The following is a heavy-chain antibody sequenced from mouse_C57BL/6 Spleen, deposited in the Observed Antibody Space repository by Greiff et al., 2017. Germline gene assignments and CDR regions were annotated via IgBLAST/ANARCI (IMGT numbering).Heavy chain of an antibody. CDR1: GYTFTSYW. CDR3: ARRGDYDRNAYAMDY. V-gene: IGHV1-55*01. CDR2: IYPGSGST. Sequence: QVQLQQPGAELVKPGASVKMSCKASGYTFTSYWITWVKQRPGQGLEWIGDIYPGSGSTNYNEKFKSKATLTVDTSSSTAYMQLSSLTSEDSAVYYCARRGDYDRNAYAMDYWGQGTSVTVSS. D-gene: IGHD2-4*01. J-gene: IGHJ4*01.